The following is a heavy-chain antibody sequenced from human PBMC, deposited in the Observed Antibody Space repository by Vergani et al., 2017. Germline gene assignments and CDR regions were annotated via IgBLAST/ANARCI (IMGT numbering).Heavy chain of an antibody. V-gene: IGHV5-51*01. J-gene: IGHJ6*02. Sequence: EVQLVQSGAEVKKPGESLKISCKGSGYSFRSYWIAWVRQMPGKGLEWMGIIYPADSDTRYNPSFQGQVTISADKSINTAYLQWSSLKASDTAMYYCARQVAVAGKWWGPYYYYGMDVWGQGTTVTVSS. CDR2: IYPADSDT. CDR3: ARQVAVAGKWWGPYYYYGMDV. D-gene: IGHD6-19*01. CDR1: GYSFRSYW.